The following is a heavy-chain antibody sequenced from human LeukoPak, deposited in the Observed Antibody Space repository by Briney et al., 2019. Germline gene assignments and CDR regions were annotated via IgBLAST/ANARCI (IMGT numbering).Heavy chain of an antibody. J-gene: IGHJ4*02. D-gene: IGHD1-1*01. CDR2: ISSSSSYT. CDR1: GFTFSSYS. V-gene: IGHV3-21*01. Sequence: GGSLRLSCAASGFTFSSYSMNWVRQAPGKGLEWVSSISSSSSYTYYADSVKGRFTIPRDNAKNSLYLQMNSLRAEDTAVYYCARAKTTPFDYWGQGTLVTVSS. CDR3: ARAKTTPFDY.